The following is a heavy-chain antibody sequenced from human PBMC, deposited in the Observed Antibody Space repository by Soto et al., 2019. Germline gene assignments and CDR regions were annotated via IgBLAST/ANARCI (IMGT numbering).Heavy chain of an antibody. CDR2: IYYSGST. Sequence: QVQLQESGPGLVRPSQTLSLTCTVSGGPITSGGFYWSWIRQLPGKGLEWIGYIYYSGSTYYNPSLKGRVTISIDTSKSQFSLKLGSGTAADTAVYYWGREGGGGFDPWGQGTLVTVSS. D-gene: IGHD3-16*01. J-gene: IGHJ5*02. V-gene: IGHV4-31*03. CDR1: GGPITSGGFY. CDR3: GREGGGGFDP.